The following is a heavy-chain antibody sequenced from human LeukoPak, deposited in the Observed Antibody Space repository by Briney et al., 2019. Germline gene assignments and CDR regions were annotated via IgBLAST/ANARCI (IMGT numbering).Heavy chain of an antibody. CDR1: GFTFNRCW. V-gene: IGHV3-7*01. D-gene: IGHD3-22*01. CDR2: INPDGRDT. CDR3: ARARGVSTGYRPIDY. Sequence: GGSLRLSRVVSGFTFNRCWMNWVRQAPGKGLEWVAHINPDGRDTYYVDSVKGRFSISRDNSKSTLYLQMNSLRAEDTAVYYCARARGVSTGYRPIDYWGQGTLVTVSS. J-gene: IGHJ4*02.